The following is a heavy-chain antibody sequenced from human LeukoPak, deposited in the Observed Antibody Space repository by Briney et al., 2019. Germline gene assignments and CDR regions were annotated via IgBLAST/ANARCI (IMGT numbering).Heavy chain of an antibody. Sequence: SQTLSLTCAISGDSVSSNSAAWNWIRQSPSRGLEWLGRTYYRSKWYNDYAVSVKSRITINPDTSKNQFSLQLNSVTPEDTAVYYCARAINYYDSSGYYSYYFDYWGQGTLVTVSS. CDR1: GDSVSSNSAA. CDR2: TYYRSKWYN. J-gene: IGHJ4*02. V-gene: IGHV6-1*01. D-gene: IGHD3-22*01. CDR3: ARAINYYDSSGYYSYYFDY.